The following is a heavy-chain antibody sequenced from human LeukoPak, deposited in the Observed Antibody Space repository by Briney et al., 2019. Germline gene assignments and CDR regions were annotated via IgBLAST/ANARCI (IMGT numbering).Heavy chain of an antibody. CDR2: ISAFSGNT. CDR3: ARNHLDTAMVYFDF. Sequence: ASVKVSCKASGYTFTGYYMHWVRQAPGQGLEWMGWISAFSGNTDSEQKLQGRVTMTTDTSTSTTYMELRSLRSDDTAVYYCARNHLDTAMVYFDFWGQGTLVTVSS. V-gene: IGHV1-18*04. D-gene: IGHD5-18*01. CDR1: GYTFTGYY. J-gene: IGHJ4*02.